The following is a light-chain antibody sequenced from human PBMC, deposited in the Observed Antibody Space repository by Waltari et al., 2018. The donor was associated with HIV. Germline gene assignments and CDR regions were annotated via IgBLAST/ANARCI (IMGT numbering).Light chain of an antibody. CDR1: TNDVGSSNY. CDR2: DVS. Sequence: QSALTQPASVSGPPGPSITISCPGTTNDVGSSNYVSWHHQHPGEAPKLIIHDVSGRPSGISNRFSGSKSGNTASLTISGLQTEDEADYYCSSYTSSSTYVFGTGTRVTVL. J-gene: IGLJ1*01. V-gene: IGLV2-14*01. CDR3: SSYTSSSTYV.